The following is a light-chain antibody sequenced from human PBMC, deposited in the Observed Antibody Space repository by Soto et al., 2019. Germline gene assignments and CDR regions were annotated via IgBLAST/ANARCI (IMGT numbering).Light chain of an antibody. J-gene: IGLJ2*01. CDR1: SSNIGSNT. V-gene: IGLV1-44*01. Sequence: QSVLTQPPSASGTPGQRVTLSCSGSSSNIGSNTVNWYQQLPGTAPKLLIHSNDQRPSGVPDRFSGSQSGTSASLAISGLQSEDEADYYCAAWDDSLNGVVFGGGTKVTVL. CDR2: SND. CDR3: AAWDDSLNGVV.